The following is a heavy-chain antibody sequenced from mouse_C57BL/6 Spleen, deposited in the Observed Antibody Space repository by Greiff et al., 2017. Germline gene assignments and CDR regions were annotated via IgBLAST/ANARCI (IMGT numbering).Heavy chain of an antibody. CDR2: ISDGGSYT. D-gene: IGHD2-3*01. CDR1: GFTFSSYA. J-gene: IGHJ4*01. Sequence: DVMLVESGGGLVKPGGSLKLSCAASGFTFSSYAMSWVRQTPEKRLEWVATISDGGSYTYYPDNVKGRFTISRDNAKNNLYLQMSHLKSEDTAMYYCARDGYYGARDYWGQGTSVTVSS. CDR3: ARDGYYGARDY. V-gene: IGHV5-4*01.